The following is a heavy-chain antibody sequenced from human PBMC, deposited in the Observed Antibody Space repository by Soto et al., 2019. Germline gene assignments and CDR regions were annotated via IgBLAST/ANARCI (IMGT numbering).Heavy chain of an antibody. D-gene: IGHD6-19*01. J-gene: IGHJ4*02. V-gene: IGHV1-18*01. Sequence: ASVKVSCKASGYTFTSYGISWVRQAPGQGLEWMGWISAYNGNTNYAQKLQGRVTMTTDTSTSTAYMELRSLRSDDTAVYYCARGYGLWGAYSSGHADYWGQGTLVTVSS. CDR1: GYTFTSYG. CDR2: ISAYNGNT. CDR3: ARGYGLWGAYSSGHADY.